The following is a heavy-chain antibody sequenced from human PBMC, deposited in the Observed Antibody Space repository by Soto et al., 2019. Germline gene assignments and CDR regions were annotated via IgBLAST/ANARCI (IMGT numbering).Heavy chain of an antibody. D-gene: IGHD3-16*01. CDR3: ARLRSIYDYVWGSPSYGMDV. Sequence: SETLSLTCTVSGGSISSSSYYWGWIRQPPGKGLEWIGSIYYSGSTYYNPSLKSRVTISVGTSKNQFSLKLSSVTAADTAVYYCARLRSIYDYVWGSPSYGMDVWGQGTTVTVSS. CDR2: IYYSGST. J-gene: IGHJ6*02. CDR1: GGSISSSSYY. V-gene: IGHV4-39*01.